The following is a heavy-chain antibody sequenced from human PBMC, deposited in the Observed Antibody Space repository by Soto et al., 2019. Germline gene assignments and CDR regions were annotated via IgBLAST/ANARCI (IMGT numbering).Heavy chain of an antibody. V-gene: IGHV1-3*01. Sequence: ASVKVSCKASGYTFTSYAMHWVRQAPGQRLEWMGWINAGNGNTKYSQKFQGRVTITRDTSASTAYMELSSLRSEDTAVYYCARGCGGDCYPSYWFHPSGQGTLVTVSS. J-gene: IGHJ5*02. D-gene: IGHD2-21*02. CDR3: ARGCGGDCYPSYWFHP. CDR1: GYTFTSYA. CDR2: INAGNGNT.